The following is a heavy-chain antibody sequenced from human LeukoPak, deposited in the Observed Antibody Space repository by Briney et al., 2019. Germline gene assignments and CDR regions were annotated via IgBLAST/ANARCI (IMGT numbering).Heavy chain of an antibody. D-gene: IGHD3-16*01. CDR1: GFTVSSNY. CDR3: ARDPTGGDAFDI. CDR2: IYSGGST. Sequence: GGSLRLSCAASGFTVSSNYMSWVRQTPGKGLEWVSVIYSGGSTYYADSVKGRFTISRDNSKNTLYLQMNSLRAEDTAVYYCARDPTGGDAFDIWGQGTMVTVSS. J-gene: IGHJ3*02. V-gene: IGHV3-53*01.